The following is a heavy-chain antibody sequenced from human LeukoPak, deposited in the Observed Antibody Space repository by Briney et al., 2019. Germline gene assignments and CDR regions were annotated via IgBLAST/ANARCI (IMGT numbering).Heavy chain of an antibody. CDR3: ARGLFTWNY. CDR2: VHLSGAS. J-gene: IGHJ4*02. V-gene: IGHV4-4*02. CDR1: GGSILTTNW. D-gene: IGHD4/OR15-4a*01. Sequence: SGTLSLTCAVSGGSILTTNWWSWVRPPPGKGLEWIGEVHLSGASNYNPSLKSRVNISIDKSKNQLSLELTSVTAADTAVYYCARGLFTWNYWGQGTLVTVSS.